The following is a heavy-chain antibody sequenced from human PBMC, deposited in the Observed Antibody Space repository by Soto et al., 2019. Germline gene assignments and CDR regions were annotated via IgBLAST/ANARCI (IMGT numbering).Heavy chain of an antibody. J-gene: IGHJ6*02. CDR2: IYYSANT. CDR1: GGSISSGGYY. CDR3: ARSGGNSYYYGMDV. V-gene: IGHV4-31*02. Sequence: QVQLQESGPGRGKPSQTLSLTCSVSGGSISSGGYYWSWIRQPPGKGLEWIGYIYYSANTHYNPSLKGRVSISADTSKNQFSLNLSSVTAADTAVYYCARSGGNSYYYGMDVWGQGTTVTVSS. D-gene: IGHD3-10*01.